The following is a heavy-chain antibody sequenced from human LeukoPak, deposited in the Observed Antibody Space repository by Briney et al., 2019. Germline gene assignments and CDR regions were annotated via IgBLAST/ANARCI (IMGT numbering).Heavy chain of an antibody. J-gene: IGHJ4*02. D-gene: IGHD4/OR15-4a*01. CDR2: IYSGGST. Sequence: PGGSLRLSCAASGFTVSSNYMSWVRQSPGKGLEWLSVIYSGGSTYYADSVKGRFNIYRDHSKNTLYLQLNSLRAEDTAVYYCARNRDYGQTRYFDYWRQGTLVTVSS. V-gene: IGHV3-66*01. CDR1: GFTVSSNY. CDR3: ARNRDYGQTRYFDY.